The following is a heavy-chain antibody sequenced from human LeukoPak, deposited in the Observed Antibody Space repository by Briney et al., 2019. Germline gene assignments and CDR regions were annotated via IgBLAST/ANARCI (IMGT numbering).Heavy chain of an antibody. CDR2: IYYSGST. D-gene: IGHD2-15*01. J-gene: IGHJ6*04. V-gene: IGHV4-39*07. CDR3: ARDLYCSGGSCYMTQDV. Sequence: SETLSLTCTVSGGSISSSSYYWGWIRQPPGKGLEWIGSIYYSGSTYYNPSLKSRVTISVDKSKNQFSLKLSSVTAADTAVYYCARDLYCSGGSCYMTQDVWGKGTTVTVSS. CDR1: GGSISSSSYY.